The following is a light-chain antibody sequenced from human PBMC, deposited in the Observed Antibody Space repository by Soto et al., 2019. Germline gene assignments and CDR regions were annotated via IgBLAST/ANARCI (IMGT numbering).Light chain of an antibody. J-gene: IGKJ5*01. CDR1: QDLXSN. CDR3: QQYDVSPAST. Sequence: VMTQSPANLSVSRGERATLSCRTSQDLXSNLAWYEQKPGQTTRTLIXDISSRANGIPERFIGSGSGKDFTLTISRLEPEYYAVYYCQQYDVSPASTFGQGTRLEIK. CDR2: DIS. V-gene: IGKV3-20*01.